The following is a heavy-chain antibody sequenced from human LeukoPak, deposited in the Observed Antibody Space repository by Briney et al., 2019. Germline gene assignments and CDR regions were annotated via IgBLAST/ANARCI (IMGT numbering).Heavy chain of an antibody. D-gene: IGHD2-15*01. CDR1: GFTFSSYA. Sequence: GGSLRLSCAASGFTFSSYAVSWVRQAPGKGLEWVSAISGSGGSTYYADSVKGRCTISRDNSKNTLYLQMNSLRAEDTAVYYCAKPNRYCSGGSCYAVDYWGQGTLVTVSS. J-gene: IGHJ4*02. CDR2: ISGSGGST. CDR3: AKPNRYCSGGSCYAVDY. V-gene: IGHV3-23*01.